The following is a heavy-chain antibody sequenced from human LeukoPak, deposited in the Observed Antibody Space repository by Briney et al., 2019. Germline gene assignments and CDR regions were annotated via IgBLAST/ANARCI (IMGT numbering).Heavy chain of an antibody. Sequence: TGGSLRLSCAASGFTFSSYGMHWVRQAPGKGLEWVAVISYDGSNKYYADSVKGRFTISRDNSKNTLYLQMNSLRAEDTAVYYCAKLEKSDSRFDYWGQGTLVTVSS. CDR2: ISYDGSNK. J-gene: IGHJ4*02. V-gene: IGHV3-30*18. CDR1: GFTFSSYG. D-gene: IGHD6-6*01. CDR3: AKLEKSDSRFDY.